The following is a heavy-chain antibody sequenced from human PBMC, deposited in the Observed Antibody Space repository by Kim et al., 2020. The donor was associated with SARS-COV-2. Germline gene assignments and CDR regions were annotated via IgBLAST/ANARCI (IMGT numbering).Heavy chain of an antibody. Sequence: SVKVSCKASGGTFSSYAISWVRQAPGQGLEWMGRIIPMLGIANYAQKFQGRVTINADKSTSTAYMELSSLRSEDTAVYYFARATGSCSGGSCYWGYYYY. CDR1: GGTFSSYA. CDR3: ARATGSCSGGSCYWGYYYY. V-gene: IGHV1-69*04. J-gene: IGHJ6*01. CDR2: IIPMLGIA. D-gene: IGHD2-15*01.